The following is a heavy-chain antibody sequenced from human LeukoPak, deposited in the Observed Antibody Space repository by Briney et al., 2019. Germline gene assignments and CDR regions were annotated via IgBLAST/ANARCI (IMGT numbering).Heavy chain of an antibody. CDR2: ISGSGGST. V-gene: IGHV3-23*01. CDR3: AKFLPTHIVVANYYFDY. D-gene: IGHD2-15*01. J-gene: IGHJ4*02. Sequence: TGGSLRLSCAASGFTFSSYAMSWVRQAPGKGLEWVSAISGSGGSTYYADSVKGRFTISRDTYKNTLYLQMNSLRAEDTAVYYCAKFLPTHIVVANYYFDYWGQGTLVTVSS. CDR1: GFTFSSYA.